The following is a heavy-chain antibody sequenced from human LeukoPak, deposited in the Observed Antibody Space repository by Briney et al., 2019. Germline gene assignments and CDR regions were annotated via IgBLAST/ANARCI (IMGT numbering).Heavy chain of an antibody. CDR3: AREGEPDYGDSPRSPFDY. D-gene: IGHD4-17*01. CDR2: IWYDGSNK. CDR1: GCTFSRYG. V-gene: IGHV3-33*01. Sequence: GWSLPVSCAACGCTFSRYGMHWVRQAPGKVLEWVAVIWYDGSNKYYADSVKGRFTISRDNSKNTLYLQMNSLRPGDTAVYYCAREGEPDYGDSPRSPFDYGGKGNLVTVSS. J-gene: IGHJ4*02.